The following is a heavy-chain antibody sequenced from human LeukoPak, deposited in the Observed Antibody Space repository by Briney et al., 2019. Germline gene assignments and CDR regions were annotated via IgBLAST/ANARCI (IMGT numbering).Heavy chain of an antibody. CDR2: MYYRGNT. CDR1: GGSISSYY. V-gene: IGHV4-59*01. D-gene: IGHD6-13*01. J-gene: IGHJ4*02. CDR3: ATGVHGIAAAGDCYFDY. Sequence: PSETLSLTCTVSGGSISSYYWSWIRQPPGKGLEWIGYMYYRGNTNYNPSLKSRVTISIDTPNNRFSLKLSSVTAADTAVYYCATGVHGIAAAGDCYFDYWGQGTLVTVSS.